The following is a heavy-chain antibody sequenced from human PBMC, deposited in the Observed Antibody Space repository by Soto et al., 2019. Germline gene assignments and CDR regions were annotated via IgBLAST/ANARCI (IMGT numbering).Heavy chain of an antibody. D-gene: IGHD4-17*01. CDR3: ARRNYAFGDYVPFDY. Sequence: EVELVESGGGLVQPGGSLRLSCAASGFSFSDHYMDWVRQAPGKGLEWVGRSKNRPNSYTTEYAASVKGRFTISRDDSTTSVYLQMNSLQTDDTAVDYCARRNYAFGDYVPFDYWCQGTLVTFSS. J-gene: IGHJ4*02. V-gene: IGHV3-72*01. CDR2: SKNRPNSYTT. CDR1: GFSFSDHY.